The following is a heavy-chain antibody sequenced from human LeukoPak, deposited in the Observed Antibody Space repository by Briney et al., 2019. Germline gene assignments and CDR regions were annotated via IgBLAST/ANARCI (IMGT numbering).Heavy chain of an antibody. Sequence: GGSLILSCVASGFTFSSYSMNWVRQAPGKGLEWVSSISSSSDYIYYEDSVKGRFTISRDNAKNSLYLQMNSLRAEDTAVYYCAREGNWNFDYWGQGTLVTVSS. J-gene: IGHJ4*02. CDR2: ISSSSDYI. D-gene: IGHD1-20*01. V-gene: IGHV3-21*01. CDR3: AREGNWNFDY. CDR1: GFTFSSYS.